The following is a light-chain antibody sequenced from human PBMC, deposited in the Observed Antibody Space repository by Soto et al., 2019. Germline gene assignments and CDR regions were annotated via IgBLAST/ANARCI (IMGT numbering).Light chain of an antibody. V-gene: IGKV3-20*01. CDR2: GAS. CDR1: QTVSSY. Sequence: EIVMTQSPVTLSVSPGERATLSCRASQTVSSYLAWYQQKPGQAPRLLIYGASSRATGIPDRFSGSGSGTDFTLTISRLEPEDFAVYYCQQYGSPLTFGGGTKVDIK. CDR3: QQYGSPLT. J-gene: IGKJ4*01.